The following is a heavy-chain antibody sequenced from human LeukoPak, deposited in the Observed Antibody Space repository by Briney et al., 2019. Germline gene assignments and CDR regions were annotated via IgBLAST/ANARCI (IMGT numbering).Heavy chain of an antibody. V-gene: IGHV3-21*01. CDR2: ISSSSSYI. CDR3: ARNLGGNCGGDCFHF. D-gene: IGHD2-21*01. J-gene: IGHJ5*01. CDR1: GFTFSSYR. Sequence: KAGGSLRLSCGASGFTFSSYRMNWVRQAPGKGLEWVSSISSSSSYIYYADSVKGRFTISRDNAKNSLYLQMNSLRAEDTAVYYCARNLGGNCGGDCFHFWGQGTLVTVSS.